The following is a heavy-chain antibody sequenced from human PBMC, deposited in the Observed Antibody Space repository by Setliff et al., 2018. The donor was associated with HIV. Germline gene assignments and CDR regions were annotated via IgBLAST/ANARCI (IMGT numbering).Heavy chain of an antibody. V-gene: IGHV1-24*01. J-gene: IGHJ4*02. CDR1: EYSLTELS. CDR2: IIPKSDTT. D-gene: IGHD2-15*01. Sequence: ASVKVSCKVSEYSLTELSIHWVRQAPGQGLEWMGKIIPKSDTTTYAQKFQGRVTMTADKSSNTAYMELTSLTPEDTAVYYCARELGEYCSGGTCYHHYYFDYWGPGTLVTVSS. CDR3: ARELGEYCSGGTCYHHYYFDY.